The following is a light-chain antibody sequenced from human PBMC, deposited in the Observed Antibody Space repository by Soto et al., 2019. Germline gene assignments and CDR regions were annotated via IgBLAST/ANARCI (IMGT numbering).Light chain of an antibody. J-gene: IGKJ3*01. Sequence: EIVLTQSPGTLSLSPGERANLSCRASQSFSSSYLAWYQQKPGQAPRLLIYGASSSATCIPDRFSGSGSGTDFTLTISSLEPEDFAVYYCQHYGSALFTFGPGTKVDVK. V-gene: IGKV3-20*01. CDR1: QSFSSSY. CDR3: QHYGSALFT. CDR2: GAS.